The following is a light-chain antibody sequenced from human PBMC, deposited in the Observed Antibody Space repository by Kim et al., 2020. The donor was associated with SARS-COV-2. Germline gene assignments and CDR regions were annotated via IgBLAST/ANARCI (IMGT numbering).Light chain of an antibody. CDR2: DVS. CDR1: NSDVGGTVY. Sequence: QSALTQPASVSGSPGQSITISCTGTNSDVGGTVYVSWYQKKSGEAPKLIIYDVSNRPSGVSNRFSGSKFGNTASLTISGLQAEDEADYYCSSYATSRAIVFGGGTKLTVL. CDR3: SSYATSRAIV. J-gene: IGLJ2*01. V-gene: IGLV2-14*03.